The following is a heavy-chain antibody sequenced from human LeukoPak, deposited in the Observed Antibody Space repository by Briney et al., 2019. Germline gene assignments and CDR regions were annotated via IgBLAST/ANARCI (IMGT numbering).Heavy chain of an antibody. V-gene: IGHV3-11*04. D-gene: IGHD1-26*01. Sequence: GGSLRLSCEASGFSFRNYFRSWIRQAPVKGLEWVSYITNSGRSTNYADAGKGRFNISRDNEKNSVYLEMTDLREEDTAVYYCAREASGNYHVFDSWGQGPLVTVSS. CDR1: GFSFRNYF. J-gene: IGHJ4*02. CDR3: AREASGNYHVFDS. CDR2: ITNSGRST.